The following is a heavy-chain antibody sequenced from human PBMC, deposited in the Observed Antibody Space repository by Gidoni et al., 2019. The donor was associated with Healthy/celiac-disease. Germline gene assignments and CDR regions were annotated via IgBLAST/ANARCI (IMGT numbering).Heavy chain of an antibody. D-gene: IGHD3-16*01. CDR1: GFTFDGYA. CDR3: AKDMGVGGFGWFDP. Sequence: EVQLVESGGGLVQPGRSLRLSCAASGFTFDGYAMHWVRQAPGKGLEWVSGISWNSGSIGYADSVKGRFTISRDNAKNSLYLQMNSLRAEDTALYYCAKDMGVGGFGWFDPWGQGTLVTVSS. CDR2: ISWNSGSI. V-gene: IGHV3-9*01. J-gene: IGHJ5*02.